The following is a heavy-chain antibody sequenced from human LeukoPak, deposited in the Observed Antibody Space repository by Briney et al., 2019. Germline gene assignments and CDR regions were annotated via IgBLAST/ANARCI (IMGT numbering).Heavy chain of an antibody. CDR1: GFTFDNYG. CDR2: ISGSGGRT. Sequence: QTGGSLRLSCAASGFTFDNYGIGWVRQAPGKGLEWVSGISGSGGRTYYADSVKGRFTISRDNSKNTLLLQLNSLGVEDTATYYCAIPTCSGSGYCSTSDPFHTWGQGTMVTVSS. CDR3: AIPTCSGSGYCSTSDPFHT. J-gene: IGHJ3*02. D-gene: IGHD2-2*03. V-gene: IGHV3-23*01.